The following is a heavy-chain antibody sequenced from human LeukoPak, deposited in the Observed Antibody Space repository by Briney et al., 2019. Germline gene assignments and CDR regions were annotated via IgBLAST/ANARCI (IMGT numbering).Heavy chain of an antibody. V-gene: IGHV4-59*01. CDR1: GGSISSYY. Sequence: PSEALSLTCTVSGGSISSYYWSWSRQPPGKGLEWIGYIYYSGSTNYNPSLKSRVTISVDTSKNQFSLKLSSVTAADTAVYYCAAYYYGSGRKFDYWGQGTLVTVSS. D-gene: IGHD3-10*01. CDR3: AAYYYGSGRKFDY. CDR2: IYYSGST. J-gene: IGHJ4*02.